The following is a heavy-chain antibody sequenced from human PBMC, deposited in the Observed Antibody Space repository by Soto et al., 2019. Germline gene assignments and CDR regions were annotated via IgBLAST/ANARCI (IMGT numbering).Heavy chain of an antibody. J-gene: IGHJ5*02. V-gene: IGHV4-59*01. Sequence: LETLSLTCTVSGGSISSYYWSWIRQPPGKGLEWIGYIYYSGSTNYNPSLKSRVTISVDTSKNQFSLKLSSVTAADTAVYYCARVSRYCSGGSCSWLDPWGQGTLVTVSS. CDR2: IYYSGST. CDR1: GGSISSYY. CDR3: ARVSRYCSGGSCSWLDP. D-gene: IGHD2-15*01.